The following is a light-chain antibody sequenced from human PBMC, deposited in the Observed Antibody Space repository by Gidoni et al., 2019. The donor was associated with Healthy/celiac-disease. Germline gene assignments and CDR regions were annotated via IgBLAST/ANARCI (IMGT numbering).Light chain of an antibody. CDR3: SSYTSSSTFVV. V-gene: IGLV2-14*01. CDR1: SSDVGGYNY. CDR2: EVS. J-gene: IGLJ2*01. Sequence: QSALTQPASVSGSPGQSIPISCTGTSSDVGGYNYVSWYQQHPGKAPKLMIYEVSHRPSGVSNRFSGSKSGNTASLTISGLQAEDEADYYCSSYTSSSTFVVFGGGTTLTVL.